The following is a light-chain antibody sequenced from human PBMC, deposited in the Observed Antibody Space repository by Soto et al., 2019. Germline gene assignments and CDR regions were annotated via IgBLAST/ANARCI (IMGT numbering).Light chain of an antibody. Sequence: QSALTQPASVSGSPGQSITISCTGTSSDVGGYNSVSWYQKHPGKAPKLMIYDVSNRPSGVSNRFSGSKSGNTASLTISGLHAEDEADYYCSSYTRSSTRVYGVGTKLTVL. CDR1: SSDVGGYNS. CDR3: SSYTRSSTRV. CDR2: DVS. J-gene: IGLJ2*01. V-gene: IGLV2-14*01.